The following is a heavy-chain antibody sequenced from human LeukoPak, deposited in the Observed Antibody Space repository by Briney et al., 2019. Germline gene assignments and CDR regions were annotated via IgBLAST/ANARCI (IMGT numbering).Heavy chain of an antibody. CDR3: TTDFFGAPHGDY. D-gene: IGHD3-16*01. J-gene: IGHJ4*02. V-gene: IGHV3-15*01. Sequence: GGSLRLSCAASGFTFSSYAMSWVRQAPGKGLEWVGRIKTKTDGGATDYAAPVKGRFTISRDDSKNTLYLQMNSLKTEDTAVYYCTTDFFGAPHGDYWGQGTLVTVSS. CDR1: GFTFSSYA. CDR2: IKTKTDGGAT.